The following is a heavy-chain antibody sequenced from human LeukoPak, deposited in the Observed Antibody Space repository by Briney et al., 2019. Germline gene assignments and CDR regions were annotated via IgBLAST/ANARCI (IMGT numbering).Heavy chain of an antibody. V-gene: IGHV3-23*01. J-gene: IGHJ3*01. CDR1: GFTFSKYA. Sequence: GGSLRLSCVASGFTFSKYAMSWVRQAPVTGLEWVSGLNDNGGDTYYADSVKGRFTISRDNSKNTVYLQMNSLRAEDTAVYYCARGLPQWLARGDAFDLWGQGTMVTVSP. D-gene: IGHD6-19*01. CDR2: LNDNGGDT. CDR3: ARGLPQWLARGDAFDL.